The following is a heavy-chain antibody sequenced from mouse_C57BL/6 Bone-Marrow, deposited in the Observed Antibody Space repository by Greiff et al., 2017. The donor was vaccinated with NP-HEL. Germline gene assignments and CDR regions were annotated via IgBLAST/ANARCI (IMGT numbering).Heavy chain of an antibody. CDR1: GFNIKDDY. J-gene: IGHJ4*01. CDR3: TYYLYALDY. Sequence: VQLQQSGAELVRPGASVKLSCTASGFNIKDDYMHWVKQRPEQGPEWIGWIDPENGDTEYASKFQGKATITADTSSNTAYLQLSSLTSEDTAVYYCTYYLYALDYWGQGTSVTVSS. D-gene: IGHD1-1*01. CDR2: IDPENGDT. V-gene: IGHV14-4*01.